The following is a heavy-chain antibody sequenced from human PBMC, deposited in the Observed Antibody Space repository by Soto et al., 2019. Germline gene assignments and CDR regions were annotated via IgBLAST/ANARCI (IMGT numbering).Heavy chain of an antibody. CDR3: AVDRFGPDYYGMDV. CDR2: INSGNGNT. V-gene: IGHV1-3*01. J-gene: IGHJ6*02. D-gene: IGHD3-10*01. Sequence: ASVKVSCKASGYTFTNYAVHWVRQAPGQRLEWMGWINSGNGNTKYSQKFQGRVTITRDTSASTAYMELSSLRSEDTAVYYCAVDRFGPDYYGMDVWGQGTTVTVS. CDR1: GYTFTNYA.